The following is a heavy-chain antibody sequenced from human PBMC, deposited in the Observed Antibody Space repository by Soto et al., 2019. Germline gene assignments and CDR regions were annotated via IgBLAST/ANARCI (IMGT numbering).Heavy chain of an antibody. Sequence: QVQLVQSGAEVKKPGASVKVSCKASGYTFTSYGISWVRQAPGQGLEWMGWISTYNGNTNFTQKLQGRVTMTPDTSTSTAYMELRSLRSDDTAVYYCARDREYNWNYNWFDPWGQGTLVTVSS. D-gene: IGHD1-7*01. CDR2: ISTYNGNT. J-gene: IGHJ5*02. CDR1: GYTFTSYG. V-gene: IGHV1-18*01. CDR3: ARDREYNWNYNWFDP.